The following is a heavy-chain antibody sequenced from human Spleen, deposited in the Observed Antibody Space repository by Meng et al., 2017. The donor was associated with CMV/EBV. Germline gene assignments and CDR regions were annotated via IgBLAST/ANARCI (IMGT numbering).Heavy chain of an antibody. CDR1: GFTFGDYG. D-gene: IGHD3-22*01. V-gene: IGHV3-7*01. CDR2: IKHDGSEI. CDR3: VRDDSTGYYYFDY. Sequence: GGSLRLSCIVSGFTFGDYGLSWVRQAPGKGLERVANIKHDGSEIYYADSVKGRFTISRDNAKNSVYLQMSSLRAEDTAVFYCVRDDSTGYYYFDYWGQGTQVTVSS. J-gene: IGHJ4*02.